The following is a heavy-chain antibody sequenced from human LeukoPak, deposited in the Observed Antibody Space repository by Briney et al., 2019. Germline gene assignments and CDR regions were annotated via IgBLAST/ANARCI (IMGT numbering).Heavy chain of an antibody. V-gene: IGHV4-61*02. CDR3: ARDSIIDGSGWYWGFDY. CDR2: IYTSGST. CDR1: GGSISSGSYY. D-gene: IGHD6-19*01. Sequence: PSQTLSLTRTVSGGSISSGSYYWSWIRQPAGKGLEWIGRIYTSGSTNYNPSLKSRVTISVDTSKNQFSLKLSSVTAADTAVYYCARDSIIDGSGWYWGFDYWGQGTLVTVSS. J-gene: IGHJ4*02.